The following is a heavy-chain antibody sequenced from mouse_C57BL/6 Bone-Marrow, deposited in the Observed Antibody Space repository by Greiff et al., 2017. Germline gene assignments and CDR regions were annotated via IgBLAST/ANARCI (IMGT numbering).Heavy chain of an antibody. CDR1: GYTFTSYW. J-gene: IGHJ2*01. CDR3: AIDGYPCYFDY. CDR2: IDPSDSYT. Sequence: QVHVKQPGAELVRPGTSVKLSCKASGYTFTSYWMHWVKQRPGQGLEWIGVIDPSDSYTNYNQKFKGKATLTVDTSSSTAYMQLSSLTSGDSAVYYCAIDGYPCYFDYWGQGTTLTVSS. D-gene: IGHD2-3*01. V-gene: IGHV1-59*01.